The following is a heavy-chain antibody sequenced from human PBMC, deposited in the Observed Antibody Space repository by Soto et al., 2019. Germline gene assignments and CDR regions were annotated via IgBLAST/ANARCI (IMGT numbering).Heavy chain of an antibody. CDR2: IVPIFGA. J-gene: IGHJ6*02. Sequence: QVQLVQSGAEVKKPGSSVKVSCKSSGGTFSNYGFSWVRQAPGQGLECMGVIVPIFGAEHPQKFQGRVTITADESTSTVVMELRGLRSEDTAVYYCARGGCDNEGSGYYQGHVWGQGTTVTVSS. V-gene: IGHV1-69*12. CDR3: ARGGCDNEGSGYYQGHV. D-gene: IGHD3-22*01. CDR1: GGTFSNYG.